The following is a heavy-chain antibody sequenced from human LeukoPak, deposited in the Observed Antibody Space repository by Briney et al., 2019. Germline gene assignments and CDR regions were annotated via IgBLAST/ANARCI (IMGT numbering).Heavy chain of an antibody. CDR3: ARGARAPLWFGELFGQRYNWFDP. D-gene: IGHD3-10*01. CDR1: GFTFSSYA. J-gene: IGHJ5*02. CDR2: INHSGST. V-gene: IGHV4-34*01. Sequence: GSLRLSCAASGFTFSSYAMSWVRQPPGKGLEWIGEINHSGSTNYNPSLKSRVTISVDTSKNQFSLKLSSVTAADTAVYYCARGARAPLWFGELFGQRYNWFDPWGQGTLVTVSS.